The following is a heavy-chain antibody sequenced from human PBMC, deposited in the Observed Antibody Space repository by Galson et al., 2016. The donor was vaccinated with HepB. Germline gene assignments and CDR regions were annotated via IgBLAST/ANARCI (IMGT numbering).Heavy chain of an antibody. V-gene: IGHV4-39*07. CDR2: IYYSGST. CDR1: GGSISSSNYY. J-gene: IGHJ4*02. CDR3: ARADLRFFGYYFDS. Sequence: SETLSLTCIVSGGSISSSNYYWGWIRQPPGKGLAWIGSIYYSGSTYYNPSLKSRVTISMDTSKKQFSLKLSSVTAADTAVYYCARADLRFFGYYFDSWGQGTLVTVSS. D-gene: IGHD3-3*01.